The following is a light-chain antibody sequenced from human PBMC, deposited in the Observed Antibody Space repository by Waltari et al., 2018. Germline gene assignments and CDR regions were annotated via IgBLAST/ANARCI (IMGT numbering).Light chain of an antibody. CDR2: DAS. CDR1: PVIGKH. Sequence: DIQMTQSPFSLSASVGYRGTITGQASPVIGKHLNWYPQKPVKAPKIMIYDASNLETRVPSRFSGRGSGTDFTFTISGWRPEDIATYYCQQYGNLPFTFGGGTKVEIK. J-gene: IGKJ4*01. V-gene: IGKV1-33*01. CDR3: QQYGNLPFT.